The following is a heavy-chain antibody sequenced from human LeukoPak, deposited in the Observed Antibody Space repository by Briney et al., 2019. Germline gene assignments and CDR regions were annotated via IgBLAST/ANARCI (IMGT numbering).Heavy chain of an antibody. CDR1: GFTFSNYA. CDR2: IVNSGGST. Sequence: GGSLRLSCVASGFTFSNYAMSWVRQAPGKGLEWVSGIVNSGGSTYYADFVRGRLTISRDNSKKTVYLQMSSLRGDDTAIYYCAKDRAGYSYGMFDSWGQGTLVTVSS. J-gene: IGHJ4*02. V-gene: IGHV3-23*01. CDR3: AKDRAGYSYGMFDS. D-gene: IGHD5-18*01.